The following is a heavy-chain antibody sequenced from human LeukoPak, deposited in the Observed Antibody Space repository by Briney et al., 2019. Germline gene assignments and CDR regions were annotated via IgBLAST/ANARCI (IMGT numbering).Heavy chain of an antibody. D-gene: IGHD5-24*01. CDR2: ITWNSGRI. CDR1: GFTFDDYG. V-gene: IGHV3-9*01. J-gene: IGHJ3*02. CDR3: AKGNGYSIGRDHFDI. Sequence: GGSLRLSCAASGFTFDDYGMSWVRQAPGKGLEWVSGITWNSGRIDFADSVKGRFTISRDNAKNSLYLQMNSLRAEDTALYYCAKGNGYSIGRDHFDIWGQGTMVTVSS.